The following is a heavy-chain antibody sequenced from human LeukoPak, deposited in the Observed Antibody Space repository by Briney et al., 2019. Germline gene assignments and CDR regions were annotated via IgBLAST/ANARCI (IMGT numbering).Heavy chain of an antibody. J-gene: IGHJ4*02. CDR3: ARVYRYNWNDLFWHYFDY. Sequence: ASVKVSCKASGYTFTGYYMHWVRQAPGQGLEWMGWINPNSGGTNYAQKFQGRVTMTRDTPISTAYMELSRLRSDDTAVYYCARVYRYNWNDLFWHYFDYWGQGTLVTVSS. D-gene: IGHD1-20*01. CDR2: INPNSGGT. V-gene: IGHV1-2*02. CDR1: GYTFTGYY.